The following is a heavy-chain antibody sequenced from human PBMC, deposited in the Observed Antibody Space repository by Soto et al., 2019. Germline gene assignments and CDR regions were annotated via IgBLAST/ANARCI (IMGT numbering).Heavy chain of an antibody. CDR1: GDSISSYY. Sequence: QVQLQESGPRLVKPSETLSLTCTVSGDSISSYYWSWFRQPPGKGLEWIGYIPYTGRNNYNPSLKSRVTISVDTSKNQFDLELRSVTAADTAVYFCARSPRLYETIGYYSYYSDYWGQGTLVTVSS. V-gene: IGHV4-59*01. CDR2: IPYTGRN. CDR3: ARSPRLYETIGYYSYYSDY. J-gene: IGHJ4*02. D-gene: IGHD3-22*01.